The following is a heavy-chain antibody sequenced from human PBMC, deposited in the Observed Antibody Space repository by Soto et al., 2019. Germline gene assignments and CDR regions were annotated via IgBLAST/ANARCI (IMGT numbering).Heavy chain of an antibody. CDR1: GGSFSGYY. CDR3: ARNGSYYDFWSGYYFGGGMDV. V-gene: IGHV4-34*01. CDR2: INHSGST. D-gene: IGHD3-3*01. Sequence: SETLSLTCAVYGGSFSGYYWSWIRQPPGKGLEWIGEINHSGSTNYNPSLKSRVTISVDTSKNQFSLKLSSVTAADTVVYYCARNGSYYDFWSGYYFGGGMDVWGQGTTVTVSS. J-gene: IGHJ6*02.